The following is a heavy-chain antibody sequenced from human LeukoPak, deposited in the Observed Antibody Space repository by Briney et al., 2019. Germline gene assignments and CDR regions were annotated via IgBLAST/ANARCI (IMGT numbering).Heavy chain of an antibody. D-gene: IGHD4-23*01. CDR1: GFTFSSYD. J-gene: IGHJ4*02. Sequence: GGSLRLSCAASGFTFSSYDMHWVRQATGKGLEWVSAIGTAGDTYYPGSVKGRFTISRENAKNSLYLQMNSLRAGDTAVYYCARARGGNTLFDYWGQGTLVTVSS. CDR2: IGTAGDT. V-gene: IGHV3-13*01. CDR3: ARARGGNTLFDY.